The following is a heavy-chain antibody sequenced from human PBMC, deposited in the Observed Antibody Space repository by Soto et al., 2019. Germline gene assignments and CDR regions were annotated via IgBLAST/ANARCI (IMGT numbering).Heavy chain of an antibody. V-gene: IGHV1-69*13. CDR2: IIPIFGTA. CDR1: GGTFSSYA. CDR3: ATWKNPLYYDSSGYPLGAFDI. J-gene: IGHJ3*02. Sequence: SVKVSCKASGGTFSSYAISWVRQAPGQGLEWMGGIIPIFGTANYAQKFQGRVTITADESTSAAYMELSSLRSEDTAVYYCATWKNPLYYDSSGYPLGAFDIWGQGTMVTVSS. D-gene: IGHD3-22*01.